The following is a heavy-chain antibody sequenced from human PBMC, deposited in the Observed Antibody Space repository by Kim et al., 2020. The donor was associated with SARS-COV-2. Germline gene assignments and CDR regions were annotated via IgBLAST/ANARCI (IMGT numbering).Heavy chain of an antibody. Sequence: SETLSLTCTVSGGSISSGGYYWSWIRQHPGKGLEWIGYIYYSGSTYYNPSLKSRVTISVDTSKNQFSLKLSSVTAADTAVYYCARGGLKGARGYFQHWGQGTLVTVSS. CDR2: IYYSGST. CDR3: ARGGLKGARGYFQH. J-gene: IGHJ1*01. D-gene: IGHD1-26*01. CDR1: GGSISSGGYY. V-gene: IGHV4-31*03.